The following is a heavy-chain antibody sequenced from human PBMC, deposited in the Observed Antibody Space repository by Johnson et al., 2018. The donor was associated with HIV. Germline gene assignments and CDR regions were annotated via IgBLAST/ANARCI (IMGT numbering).Heavy chain of an antibody. CDR1: GFTVTNAW. V-gene: IGHV3-15*01. D-gene: IGHD1-20*01. J-gene: IGHJ3*02. CDR2: IKSKTDGGTT. CDR3: AKDSMGFNWNQFEAFDI. Sequence: VQLVESGGGLVKPGGSLRLSCGPSGFTVTNAWMNWVRQAPGKGLEWVGRIKSKTDGGTTNYAAPVTGRFTIQRDESKPTVYLQMNSLRGEDTAVYYCAKDSMGFNWNQFEAFDIWGQGTMVTVSS.